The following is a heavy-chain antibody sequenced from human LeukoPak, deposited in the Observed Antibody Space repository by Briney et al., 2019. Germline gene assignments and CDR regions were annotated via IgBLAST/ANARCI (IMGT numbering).Heavy chain of an antibody. Sequence: GESLKISCKGSGYSFTNYWIGWVRQMPGKGLEWMGIIYPGDSDTRYSPSFQGQVTISADKSISTAYLQWSSLKASDTAMYYCARHGGYSYGSESWFDPWGQGTLVTVSS. J-gene: IGHJ5*02. CDR2: IYPGDSDT. CDR1: GYSFTNYW. D-gene: IGHD5-18*01. CDR3: ARHGGYSYGSESWFDP. V-gene: IGHV5-51*01.